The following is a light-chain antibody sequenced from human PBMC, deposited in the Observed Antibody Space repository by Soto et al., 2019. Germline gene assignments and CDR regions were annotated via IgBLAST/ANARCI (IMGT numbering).Light chain of an antibody. CDR3: QQCDTSRTWT. J-gene: IGKJ1*01. CDR1: QSVSSNS. CDR2: GAS. Sequence: EIVLTQSPGTLSLSPGDRATLSCRASQSVSSNSLAWYQQKPGQAPRLLIYGASSRASGIPDRFSGSGSGTDSTLTISRLEPEDFAVYYCQQCDTSRTWTFGQGTKVDIK. V-gene: IGKV3-20*01.